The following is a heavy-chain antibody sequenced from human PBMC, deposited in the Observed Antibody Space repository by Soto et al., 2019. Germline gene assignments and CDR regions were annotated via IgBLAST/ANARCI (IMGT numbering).Heavy chain of an antibody. V-gene: IGHV3-23*01. CDR3: AKSTPSARLLWFGELFFDY. D-gene: IGHD3-10*01. J-gene: IGHJ4*02. CDR2: ISGSGGST. Sequence: GGSLRLSCAASGFTFSSYAMSWVRQAPGKGLEWVSAISGSGGSTYYADSVKGRFTISRDNSKNTLYLQMNSLRAEDTAVYYCAKSTPSARLLWFGELFFDYWGQGTLVTVSS. CDR1: GFTFSSYA.